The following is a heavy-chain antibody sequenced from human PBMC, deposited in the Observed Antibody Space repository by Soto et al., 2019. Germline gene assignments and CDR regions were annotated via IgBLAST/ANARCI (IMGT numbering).Heavy chain of an antibody. Sequence: QVQLVQSGAEVRTPGASVKISCKASGYTFTSYSMNWVRQAPGQRLEWMGIINPSGGSTTYAQKFQGRITMTRDTSMGTVYMGLSGLRSDDTAVYYCARDPYDTLAGFLFWGQGTLVSVAS. V-gene: IGHV1-46*01. D-gene: IGHD3-9*01. CDR2: INPSGGST. J-gene: IGHJ4*02. CDR3: ARDPYDTLAGFLF. CDR1: GYTFTSYS.